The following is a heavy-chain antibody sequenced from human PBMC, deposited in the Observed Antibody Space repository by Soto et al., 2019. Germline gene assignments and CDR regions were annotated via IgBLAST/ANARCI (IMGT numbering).Heavy chain of an antibody. D-gene: IGHD1-1*01. J-gene: IGHJ6*03. Sequence: PGGSLRLSCAASGFTFSSYAMSWVRQAPGKGLEWVSAISGSGGSTYYADSVKGRFTISRDNSKNTLYLQMNSLRAEDTAVYYCARGRASRGQYKYYYYYYMDVWGKGTTVTVSS. CDR1: GFTFSSYA. CDR3: ARGRASRGQYKYYYYYYMDV. V-gene: IGHV3-23*01. CDR2: ISGSGGST.